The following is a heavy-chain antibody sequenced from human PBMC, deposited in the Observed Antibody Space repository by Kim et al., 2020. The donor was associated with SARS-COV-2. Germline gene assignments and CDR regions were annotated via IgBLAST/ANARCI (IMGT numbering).Heavy chain of an antibody. V-gene: IGHV1-69*13. CDR3: AREPLGSGWSNYYYGMDV. CDR1: GGTFSSYA. J-gene: IGHJ6*02. Sequence: SVKVSCKASGGTFSSYAISWVRQAPGQGLEWMGGIIPIFGTANYAQKFQGRVTITADESTSTAYMELSSLRSEDTAVYYCAREPLGSGWSNYYYGMDVWGQGTTVTVSS. D-gene: IGHD6-19*01. CDR2: IIPIFGTA.